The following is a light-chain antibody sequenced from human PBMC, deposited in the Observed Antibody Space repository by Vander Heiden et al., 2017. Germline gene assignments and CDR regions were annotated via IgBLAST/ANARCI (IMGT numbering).Light chain of an antibody. V-gene: IGKV1-5*01. J-gene: IGKJ2*01. Sequence: DIQMTHSPSTLSASVGDRVTITCRASQGIATWLAWFQQKPGKAPNLLIHDVSTLESGVPSRFSGSSSGTEFTLTISSLQPDDFATYYCQQYNSYPYTFGQGTKLEI. CDR3: QQYNSYPYT. CDR2: DVS. CDR1: QGIATW.